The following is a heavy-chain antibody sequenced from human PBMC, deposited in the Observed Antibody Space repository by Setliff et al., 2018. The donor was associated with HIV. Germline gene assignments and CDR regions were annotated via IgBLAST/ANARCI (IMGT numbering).Heavy chain of an antibody. J-gene: IGHJ6*02. D-gene: IGHD3-10*01. Sequence: SETLSLTCTVSGGSITGYYWSWIRQPPGKGLEWIGWIYYSGNTRYNPSLKSRVTISLDTSKNRFSLQLTAVTAADTAVYYCARHRDGGTITMVRGATHQETEYYYYYGMDVWGQGTTVTVSS. V-gene: IGHV4-59*08. CDR2: IYYSGNT. CDR3: ARHRDGGTITMVRGATHQETEYYYYYGMDV. CDR1: GGSITGYY.